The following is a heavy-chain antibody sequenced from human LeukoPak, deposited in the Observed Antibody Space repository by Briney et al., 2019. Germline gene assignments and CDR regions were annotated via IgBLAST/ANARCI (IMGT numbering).Heavy chain of an antibody. CDR3: AREAPHLWGTTAMATYFDY. Sequence: HPGGSLRLSCAASGFTFSSYAMHWVRQAPGKGLEWVAVISYDGSNKYYAGSVKGRFTISRDNSKNTLYLQMNSLRAEDTAVYYCAREAPHLWGTTAMATYFDYWGQGTLVTVSS. CDR2: ISYDGSNK. V-gene: IGHV3-30*04. J-gene: IGHJ4*02. CDR1: GFTFSSYA. D-gene: IGHD5-18*01.